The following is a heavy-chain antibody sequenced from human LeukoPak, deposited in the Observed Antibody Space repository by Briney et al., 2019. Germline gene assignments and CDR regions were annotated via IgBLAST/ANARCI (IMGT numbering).Heavy chain of an antibody. Sequence: SETLSLTCTVSGGSISSGDYYWSWIRQPPGTGLEWIGYIYYSGSTYYNPSLKSRVTISVDTSKNQFSLKLSSVTAADTAVYYCARQTYYYDSSGFDYWGQGTLVTVSS. J-gene: IGHJ4*02. CDR2: IYYSGST. CDR3: ARQTYYYDSSGFDY. D-gene: IGHD3-22*01. CDR1: GGSISSGDYY. V-gene: IGHV4-30-4*01.